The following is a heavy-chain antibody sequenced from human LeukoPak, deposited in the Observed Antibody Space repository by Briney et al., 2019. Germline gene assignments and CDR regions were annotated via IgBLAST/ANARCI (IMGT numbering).Heavy chain of an antibody. CDR3: AKAAVGDYYYMDV. CDR2: ISSSSSYI. CDR1: GFTFSSYS. J-gene: IGHJ6*03. V-gene: IGHV3-21*01. D-gene: IGHD2-2*01. Sequence: GGSLRLSCAASGFTFSSYSMNWVRQAPGKGLEWVSSISSSSSYIYYADSVKGRFTISRDNSKNTLYLQMNSLRAEDTAVYYCAKAAVGDYYYMDVWGKGTTVTVSS.